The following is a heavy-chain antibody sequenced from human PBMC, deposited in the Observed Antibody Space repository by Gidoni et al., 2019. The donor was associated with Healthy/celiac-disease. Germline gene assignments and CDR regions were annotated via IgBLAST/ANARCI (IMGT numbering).Heavy chain of an antibody. J-gene: IGHJ3*02. Sequence: QVQLVQSGAEVKKPGSSVKVSCKASGGTFSSYAISWVRQAPGQGLEWMGGIIPIFGTATYAQKFQGRVTITADKSTSTAYMELSSLRSEDTAVYYCAGRARTYDFWSGYAFDIWGQGTMVTVSS. CDR1: GGTFSSYA. CDR3: AGRARTYDFWSGYAFDI. D-gene: IGHD3-3*01. CDR2: IIPIFGTA. V-gene: IGHV1-69*06.